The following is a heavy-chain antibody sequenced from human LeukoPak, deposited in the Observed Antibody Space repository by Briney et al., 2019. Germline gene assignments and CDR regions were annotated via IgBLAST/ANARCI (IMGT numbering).Heavy chain of an antibody. CDR2: IHPGDSDT. Sequence: GESLKISCKGSGYTFTSYWIGWVRQAPGKGLEWMGIIHPGDSDTTYSPSFQGQVTISADKSIGIAYLQWSSLKASDTAMYYCARLTYYARYYMDVWGKGTTVTVSS. D-gene: IGHD3-3*01. CDR3: ARLTYYARYYMDV. CDR1: GYTFTSYW. V-gene: IGHV5-51*01. J-gene: IGHJ6*03.